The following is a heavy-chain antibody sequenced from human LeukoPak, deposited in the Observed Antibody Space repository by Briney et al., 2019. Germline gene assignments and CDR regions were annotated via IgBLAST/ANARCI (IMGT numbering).Heavy chain of an antibody. CDR3: ARGSSGWFPDAFDI. D-gene: IGHD6-19*01. V-gene: IGHV4-31*03. CDR2: IYYSGST. J-gene: IGHJ3*02. CDR1: GGSISSGGYY. Sequence: SQTLSLTCTVSGGSISSGGYYWSWLRQHPGKGLEWIGYIYYSGSTYYNPSLKSRVTISVDTSKNQFSLKLSSVTAADTAVYYCARGSSGWFPDAFDIWGQGTMVTVSS.